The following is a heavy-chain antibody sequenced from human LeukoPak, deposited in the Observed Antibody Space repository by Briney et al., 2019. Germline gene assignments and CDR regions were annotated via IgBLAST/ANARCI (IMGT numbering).Heavy chain of an antibody. D-gene: IGHD3-3*01. CDR3: AKDGKGRITIFGVVRKGSLRYGMDV. V-gene: IGHV3-23*01. J-gene: IGHJ6*02. CDR2: IRGSGGST. Sequence: PGGSLRLSCAASGFTFSSYAMSWVRQAPGKGLEWVSAIRGSGGSTSYADSVKGRFTISRDNSKNTLYLQMNSLRAEDTAVYYCAKDGKGRITIFGVVRKGSLRYGMDVWGQGTTVTVSS. CDR1: GFTFSSYA.